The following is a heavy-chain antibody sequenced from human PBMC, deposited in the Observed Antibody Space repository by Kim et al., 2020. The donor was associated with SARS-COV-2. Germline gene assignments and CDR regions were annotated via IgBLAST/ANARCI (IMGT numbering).Heavy chain of an antibody. J-gene: IGHJ4*02. CDR3: ARGFTMVRGVIIGSPYYFGY. Sequence: SETLSLTCAVYGGSFSGYYWSWIRQPPGKGLEWIGEINHSGSTNYNPSLKSRVTVSVDTAKNQFSLKLSSGTAADTAVYYCARGFTMVRGVIIGSPYYFGYCGQGTLVTVSS. V-gene: IGHV4-34*01. D-gene: IGHD3-10*01. CDR1: GGSFSGYY. CDR2: INHSGST.